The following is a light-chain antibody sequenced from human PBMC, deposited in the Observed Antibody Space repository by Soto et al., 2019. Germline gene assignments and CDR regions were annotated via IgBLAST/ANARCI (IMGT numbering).Light chain of an antibody. Sequence: QSVLTQPASVSGSPGQSITISCTGTSSDVGGYNYVSWYQQPPGKAPKLMIYDVSNRPSGVSNRFSASKSGNTASLTISGLQAEDEADYYCSSYTSSSTRVFGTGTKVTVL. V-gene: IGLV2-14*01. J-gene: IGLJ1*01. CDR1: SSDVGGYNY. CDR2: DVS. CDR3: SSYTSSSTRV.